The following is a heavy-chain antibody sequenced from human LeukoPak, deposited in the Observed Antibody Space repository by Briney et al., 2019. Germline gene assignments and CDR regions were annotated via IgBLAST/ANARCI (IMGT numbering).Heavy chain of an antibody. V-gene: IGHV4-59*02. Sequence: PSETLSLTCTVSGGSVSSYYWSWVRQPPGEGLEWIAYVYNSGSTNYNPSLRSRVTISVDRSKNQFYLKMNSVTAADTAVYYCVRDWEGFNFDIWGQGTMVTVSS. CDR1: GGSVSSYY. D-gene: IGHD1-26*01. J-gene: IGHJ3*02. CDR3: VRDWEGFNFDI. CDR2: VYNSGST.